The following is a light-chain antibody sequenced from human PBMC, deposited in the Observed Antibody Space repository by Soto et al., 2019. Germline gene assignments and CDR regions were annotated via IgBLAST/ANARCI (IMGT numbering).Light chain of an antibody. CDR3: CSYAASNTFV. CDR1: SSDVGGYNY. CDR2: DVS. Sequence: QSALTQPRSVSGSPGQSVTISCTGTSSDVGGYNYVSWYQQYSGKAPKVMIYDVSKRPSGVPDRFSGSKSGNTASLTISGLQAEDKADYYCCSYAASNTFVFGTGTKLTVL. V-gene: IGLV2-11*01. J-gene: IGLJ1*01.